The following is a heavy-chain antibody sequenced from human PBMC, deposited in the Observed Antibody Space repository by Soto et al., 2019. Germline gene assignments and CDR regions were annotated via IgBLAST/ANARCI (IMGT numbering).Heavy chain of an antibody. CDR2: IYYIGST. Sequence: SETLSLTCTVSGGSVSAASVSSGDYYWNWIRQPPGRGLEWLGYIYYIGSTNYNPSLKSRVTISLDTSKNKFSLKLTSVTAADTAVYYCARDSRTPSGGMDVWGPGTTVTVSS. CDR3: ARDSRTPSGGMDV. CDR1: GGSVSAASVSSGDYY. V-gene: IGHV4-61*08. J-gene: IGHJ6*02.